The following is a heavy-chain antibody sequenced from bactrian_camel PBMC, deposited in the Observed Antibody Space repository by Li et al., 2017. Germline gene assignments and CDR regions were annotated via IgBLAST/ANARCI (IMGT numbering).Heavy chain of an antibody. CDR1: GFTFSDYY. D-gene: IGHD2*01. V-gene: IGHV3S6*01. Sequence: VQLVESGGGSVHAGGSLKLSCVGSGFTFSDYYMSWVRQAPGEHLQWVASIYADGSETQYHWSVKGRFTISRDNAKNTVYLQMNNLQPEDTARYYCAKGFYSTADSLGHKVRGQGTQVTVS. J-gene: IGHJ4*01. CDR2: IYADGSET.